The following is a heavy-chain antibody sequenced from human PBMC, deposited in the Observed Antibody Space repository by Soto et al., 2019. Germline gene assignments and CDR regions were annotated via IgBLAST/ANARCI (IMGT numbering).Heavy chain of an antibody. J-gene: IGHJ6*02. CDR2: ISYDGSNK. CDR1: GFTFSSYA. Sequence: TGGSLRLSCAASGFTFSSYAMHWVRQAPGKGLEWVAVISYDGSNKYYADSVKGRFTISRDNSKNTLYLQMNSLRAEDTAVYYCATPGRSIAARPGNYGMDVWGQGTTVTVSS. D-gene: IGHD6-6*01. V-gene: IGHV3-30-3*01. CDR3: ATPGRSIAARPGNYGMDV.